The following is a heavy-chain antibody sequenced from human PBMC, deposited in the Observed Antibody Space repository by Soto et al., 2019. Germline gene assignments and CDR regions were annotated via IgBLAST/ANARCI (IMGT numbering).Heavy chain of an antibody. J-gene: IGHJ5*02. Sequence: EVQLVESGGGLVQPGGSLRLSCAASGFIFSSYGMNWVRQAPGKGLEWFSFISQTGSSIYYADSVKGRFTISRDNAKNSLYLQMNSLRAEETAVYYCARETYGRWFDPWGQGILVTVSS. CDR2: ISQTGSSI. CDR3: ARETYGRWFDP. CDR1: GFIFSSYG. D-gene: IGHD4-17*01. V-gene: IGHV3-48*01.